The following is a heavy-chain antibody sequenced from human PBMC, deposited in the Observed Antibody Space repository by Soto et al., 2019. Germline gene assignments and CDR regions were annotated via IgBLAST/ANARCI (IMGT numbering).Heavy chain of an antibody. V-gene: IGHV1-8*01. CDR1: GYTFTSYD. CDR2: MNPNSGNT. J-gene: IGHJ4*02. CDR3: AIERRGSYYAYVDY. Sequence: ASVKVSCKASGYTFTSYDINWVRQATGQGLEWMGWMNPNSGNTGYAQKFQGRVTMTRNTSISTAYMELSSLRSEDTAVYYCAIERRGSYYAYVDYWGQGTLVTVCS. D-gene: IGHD1-26*01.